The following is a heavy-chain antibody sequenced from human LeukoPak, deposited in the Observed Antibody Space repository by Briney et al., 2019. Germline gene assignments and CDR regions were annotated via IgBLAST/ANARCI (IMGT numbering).Heavy chain of an antibody. Sequence: SETLSLTCTVFGGSISSYYWSWIRQPPGKGLEWIGYIYYSGSTNYNPSLKSRVTISVDTSKNQFSLKLSSVTAADTAVYYCARDPTGYSSSWYPNYYYYGMDVWGQGTTVTVSS. CDR3: ARDPTGYSSSWYPNYYYYGMDV. J-gene: IGHJ6*02. V-gene: IGHV4-59*01. D-gene: IGHD6-13*01. CDR2: IYYSGST. CDR1: GGSISSYY.